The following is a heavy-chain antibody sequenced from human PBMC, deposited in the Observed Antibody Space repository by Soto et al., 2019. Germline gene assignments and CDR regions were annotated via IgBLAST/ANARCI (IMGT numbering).Heavy chain of an antibody. CDR1: GGSISGYY. D-gene: IGHD6-19*01. CDR2: IFYSGST. J-gene: IGHJ4*02. CDR3: ARVGSSGWSPDY. V-gene: IGHV4-59*01. Sequence: PSETLSLTCTVSGGSISGYYWSWIRQPPGKGLEWIGYIFYSGSTNYNPSLRSRVTISVDTSKNQFSLKLSSVTTADTAMYYCARVGSSGWSPDYWGQGTLVTGSS.